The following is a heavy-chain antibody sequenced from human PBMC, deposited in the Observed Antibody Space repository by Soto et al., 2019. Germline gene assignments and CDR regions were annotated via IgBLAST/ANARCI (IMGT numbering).Heavy chain of an antibody. CDR3: ARHLTYCSAGSCYSDFPYYGMDV. D-gene: IGHD2-15*01. Sequence: SETLSLTCTVSGGSISSSSYYWGWIRQPPGKGLEWIGSSFYSGTTYFKPSLKSRVTISLDTSKNQLSLKLSSVTAADTAVYYCARHLTYCSAGSCYSDFPYYGMDVWGQGTTVTVSS. CDR2: SFYSGTT. CDR1: GGSISSSSYY. J-gene: IGHJ6*02. V-gene: IGHV4-39*01.